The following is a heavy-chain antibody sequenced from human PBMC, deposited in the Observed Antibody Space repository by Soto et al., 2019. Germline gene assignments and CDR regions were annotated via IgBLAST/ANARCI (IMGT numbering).Heavy chain of an antibody. Sequence: GSLRLSCAASGFTFSLYGMSWVRQAPGKGLEWVPSVSSSGGNTYYADSVKGRFTISRDDSKDTVYLQMNSLRAEDTAVYYCAKRADYYDSSGYYSWGQGTLVTVSS. D-gene: IGHD3-22*01. J-gene: IGHJ4*02. CDR2: VSSSGGNT. V-gene: IGHV3-23*01. CDR1: GFTFSLYG. CDR3: AKRADYYDSSGYYS.